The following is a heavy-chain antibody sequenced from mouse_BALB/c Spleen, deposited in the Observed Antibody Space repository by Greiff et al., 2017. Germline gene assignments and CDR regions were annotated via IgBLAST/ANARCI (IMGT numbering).Heavy chain of an antibody. D-gene: IGHD4-1*01. V-gene: IGHV2-9*02. J-gene: IGHJ2*01. CDR3: ARDGNLTGTPFDY. CDR2: IWASGST. CDR1: GFSLTSYG. Sequence: QVQLQQSGPGLVAPSQSLSITCTVSGFSLTSYGVHWVRQPPGKGLEWLGVIWASGSTNYNSALMSRLSISKDNAKSQVFLKMNSLQTDDTAMYYCARDGNLTGTPFDYWGQGTTLTVSA.